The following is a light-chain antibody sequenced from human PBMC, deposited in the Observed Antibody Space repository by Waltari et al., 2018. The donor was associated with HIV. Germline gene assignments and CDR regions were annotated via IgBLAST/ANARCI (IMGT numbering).Light chain of an antibody. J-gene: IGKJ4*01. CDR3: QQCDSLPLT. V-gene: IGKV1-33*01. CDR1: QDISND. CDR2: DAS. Sequence: DIQMTQSPSSLSAYVGDRVTITCQASQDISNDLSWYQQKSGKAPKLLIYDASKLDTGVPSRFSGGGTGTEFTLTISSLQPEDFASYFCQQCDSLPLTFGGGTTLDIK.